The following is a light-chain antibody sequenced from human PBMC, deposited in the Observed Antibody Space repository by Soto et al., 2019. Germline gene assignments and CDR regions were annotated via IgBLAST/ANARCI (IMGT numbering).Light chain of an antibody. J-gene: IGKJ2*03. CDR1: QSVSTNY. Sequence: EIVLTQSPGTLSLSPGDRVTLSCRASQSVSTNYFSWYQQKPGQAPRLLIYATSSRAVGIPDRFSGSGSGTDFTLPISRLEPEDFEMYYCQRYGDYNSPRYSFGQGTRLEI. V-gene: IGKV3-20*01. CDR3: QRYGDYNSPRYS. CDR2: ATS.